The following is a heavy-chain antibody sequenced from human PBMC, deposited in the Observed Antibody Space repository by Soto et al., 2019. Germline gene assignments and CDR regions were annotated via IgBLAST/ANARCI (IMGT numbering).Heavy chain of an antibody. J-gene: IGHJ4*02. CDR2: ISAYNGNT. Sequence: QVQLVQSGAEVKKPGASVKVSCKASGYTFTSYGISWVRQAPGQGLEWMGWISAYNGNTNYAQKLQGRGTITADTSTSTAYMALRTLGSEAAAVYYRAGELGGWGAYWGQGTAVTASS. CDR1: GYTFTSYG. V-gene: IGHV1-18*01. D-gene: IGHD3-16*01. CDR3: AGELGGWGAY.